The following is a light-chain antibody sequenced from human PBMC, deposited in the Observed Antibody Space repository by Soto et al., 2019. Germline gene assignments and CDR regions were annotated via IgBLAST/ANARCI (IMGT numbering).Light chain of an antibody. Sequence: QSVRTQPSSVFGCPGQSITISFTGKNSDVCGYNYVSWYQHHPGKAPKLIIYDVTNRPSGVSNPFSGSKSGNTASLTISGLQPEDEADYYCSSYTTSNTRQIVFGTGTKVTVL. CDR3: SSYTTSNTRQIV. CDR2: DVT. CDR1: NSDVCGYNY. V-gene: IGLV2-14*03. J-gene: IGLJ1*01.